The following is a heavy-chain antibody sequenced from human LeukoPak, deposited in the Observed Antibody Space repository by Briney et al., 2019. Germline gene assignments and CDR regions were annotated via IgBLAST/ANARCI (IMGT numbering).Heavy chain of an antibody. CDR3: ARLEYYGSGSYPHFDI. V-gene: IGHV1-3*01. CDR1: GYTFTSYA. J-gene: IGHJ3*02. Sequence: ASVKVSCKASGYTFTSYAMHWVRQAPGQRLEWMGWINAGNGNTKYSQKFQGRVTITRDTSASTAYMELSSLRSEDTAVYYCARLEYYGSGSYPHFDIWGQGTMVTVSS. D-gene: IGHD3-10*01. CDR2: INAGNGNT.